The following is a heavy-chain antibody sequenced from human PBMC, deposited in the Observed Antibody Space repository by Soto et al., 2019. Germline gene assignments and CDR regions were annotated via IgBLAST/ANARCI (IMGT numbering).Heavy chain of an antibody. CDR1: GYTFTSYG. D-gene: IGHD1-26*01. J-gene: IGHJ4*02. Sequence: ASVKVSCKASGYTFTSYGISWVRQAPGQGLEWMGWISAYNGNTNYAQKLQGRVTMTTDTSTSTAYMELRSLRSDDTAVYYCASYVIGSAQVGAVDYWGQGTLVTVSS. CDR3: ASYVIGSAQVGAVDY. CDR2: ISAYNGNT. V-gene: IGHV1-18*01.